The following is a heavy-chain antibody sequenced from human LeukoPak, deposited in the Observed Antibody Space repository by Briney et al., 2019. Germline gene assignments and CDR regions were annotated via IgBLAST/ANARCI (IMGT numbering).Heavy chain of an antibody. Sequence: SETLSLTCTVSGDAVYYWNWIRQPAGKGLEWIGRIYNNESTWSNPSLKSRVSMSIDTSKNQFSLKLSSVTAADTAVYYCARVLWFGELSYIDYWGQGTLVTVSS. CDR1: GDAVYY. CDR2: IYNNEST. V-gene: IGHV4-4*07. D-gene: IGHD3-10*01. CDR3: ARVLWFGELSYIDY. J-gene: IGHJ4*02.